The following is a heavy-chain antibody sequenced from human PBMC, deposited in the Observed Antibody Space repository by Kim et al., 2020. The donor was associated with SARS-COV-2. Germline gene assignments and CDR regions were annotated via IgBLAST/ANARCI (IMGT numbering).Heavy chain of an antibody. D-gene: IGHD6-13*01. CDR3: ARQGYSSSWYNWFDP. J-gene: IGHJ5*02. V-gene: IGHV5-51*01. CDR2: IYPGDSDT. CDR1: GYSFTSYW. Sequence: GESLKISCKGSGYSFTSYWIGWVRQMPGKGLEWMGIIYPGDSDTRYSPSFQGQVTISADKSISTAYLQWSSLNASDTAMYYCARQGYSSSWYNWFDPWGQRTLVTVSS.